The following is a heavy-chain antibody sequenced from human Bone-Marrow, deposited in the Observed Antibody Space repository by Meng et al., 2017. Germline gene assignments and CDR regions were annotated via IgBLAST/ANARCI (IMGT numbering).Heavy chain of an antibody. CDR1: GFTFNSYA. Sequence: GESLKISCAASGFTFNSYAMSWVRQAPEKGLEWVSTINGGGVNTYYADSVKGRFTISRDNSKNTLSLQMNSLRAEDTAVYYCAKGQTPQVGRLFDIWGQGTLVTFSS. CDR3: AKGQTPQVGRLFDI. CDR2: INGGGVNT. V-gene: IGHV3-23*01. J-gene: IGHJ3*02.